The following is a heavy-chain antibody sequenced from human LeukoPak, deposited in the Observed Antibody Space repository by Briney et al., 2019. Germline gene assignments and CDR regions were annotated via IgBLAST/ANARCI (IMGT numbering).Heavy chain of an antibody. CDR3: AKDRGGSLFDN. J-gene: IGHJ4*02. D-gene: IGHD1-26*01. CDR1: GFTLSSYG. CDR2: IRSDGRYK. Sequence: GGSLRLSCAASGFTLSSYGIHWVRQAPGKGLEWVAFIRSDGRYKYYTDSVKGRFTISRDNAKNTVSLQLNSLRSEDTAVYYCAKDRGGSLFDNWGQGTLVTVSS. V-gene: IGHV3-30*02.